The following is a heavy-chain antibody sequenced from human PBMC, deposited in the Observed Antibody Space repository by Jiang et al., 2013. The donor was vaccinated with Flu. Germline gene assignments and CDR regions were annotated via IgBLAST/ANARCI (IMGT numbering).Heavy chain of an antibody. CDR1: GFTFSSYW. V-gene: IGHV3-7*03. D-gene: IGHD6-19*01. J-gene: IGHJ6*02. CDR3: ARDHGSGWYYYYYGMDV. Sequence: QLLESGGGLVQPGGSLRVSCAASGFTFSSYWMSWVRQAPGKGLGWVANIKQDGSEKYYVDSVKGRFTISRDNAKNSLYLQMNSLRAEDTAVYYCARDHGSGWYYYYYGMDVWGQGTTVTVSS. CDR2: IKQDGSEK.